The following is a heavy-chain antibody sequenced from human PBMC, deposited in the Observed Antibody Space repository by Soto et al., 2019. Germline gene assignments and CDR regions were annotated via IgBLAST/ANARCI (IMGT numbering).Heavy chain of an antibody. CDR3: ARPHRRGYYYYGMDV. CDR2: INPSGGST. Sequence: ASVKVSCKASGYTFTSYYMHWVRQAPGQGLEWMGIINPSGGSTSYAQKFQGRVTMTRDTSTSTVYMELSSLRSEDTAVYYCARPHRRGYYYYGMDVWGQGTTVTVSS. V-gene: IGHV1-46*01. J-gene: IGHJ6*02. CDR1: GYTFTSYY.